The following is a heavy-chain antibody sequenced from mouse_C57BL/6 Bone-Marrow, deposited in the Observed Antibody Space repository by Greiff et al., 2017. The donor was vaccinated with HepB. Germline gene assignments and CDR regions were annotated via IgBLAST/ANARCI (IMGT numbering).Heavy chain of an antibody. CDR3: ARDYDYDGAWFAY. Sequence: EVQVVESGGGLVKPGGSLKLSCAASGFTFSDYGMHWVRQAPEKGLEWVAYISSGSSTIYYADTVKGRLTISRDNAKNTLFLQMTSLRSEDTAMYYCARDYDYDGAWFAYWGQGTLVTVSA. CDR2: ISSGSSTI. V-gene: IGHV5-17*01. D-gene: IGHD2-4*01. J-gene: IGHJ3*01. CDR1: GFTFSDYG.